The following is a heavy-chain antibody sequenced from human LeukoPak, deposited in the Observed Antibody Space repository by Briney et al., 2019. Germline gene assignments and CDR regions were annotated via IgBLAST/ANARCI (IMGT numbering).Heavy chain of an antibody. CDR3: AKDRSSTLDDAFDF. CDR1: GFTFGDYA. Sequence: SLRLSCAASGFTFGDYAMHWVRQTPGKGLEWVSGIDWNSSHMVYADSVKGRFTISRDNAKNSLYLQMSSLRAEDMALYYCAKDRSSTLDDAFDFWGQGTMVTVSS. D-gene: IGHD2-2*01. V-gene: IGHV3-9*03. J-gene: IGHJ3*01. CDR2: IDWNSSHM.